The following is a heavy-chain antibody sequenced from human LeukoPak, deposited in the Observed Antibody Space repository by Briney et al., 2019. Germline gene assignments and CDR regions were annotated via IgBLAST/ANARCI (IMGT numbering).Heavy chain of an antibody. D-gene: IGHD2-21*01. CDR2: IHHSGST. CDR3: ARDYHCGGGDCSWVDY. CDR1: GGPFSGYY. Sequence: SETLSLTCAVYGGPFSGYYWSWIRQPPGKGLEWIGYIHHSGSTYYNPSLNSRVTVSVDRSKNQFSLKMTSVTAADTAVYYCARDYHCGGGDCSWVDYWGQGTLVTVSS. V-gene: IGHV4-34*01. J-gene: IGHJ4*02.